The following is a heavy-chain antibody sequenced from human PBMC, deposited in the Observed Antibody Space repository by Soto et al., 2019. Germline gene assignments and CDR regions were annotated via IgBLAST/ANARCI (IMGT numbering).Heavy chain of an antibody. J-gene: IGHJ1*01. V-gene: IGHV4-31*03. Sequence: SETLSLTCTVSGGSISSDNYYWSWIRQHPGKGLEWIGYIYYSGSTYYSPSLRSRVTISVDTSKNHFSLKLSSVTAADTAVYYCATSEGCSGGSCYLDFQRWGQGTLVTVSS. D-gene: IGHD2-15*01. CDR2: IYYSGST. CDR1: GGSISSDNYY. CDR3: ATSEGCSGGSCYLDFQR.